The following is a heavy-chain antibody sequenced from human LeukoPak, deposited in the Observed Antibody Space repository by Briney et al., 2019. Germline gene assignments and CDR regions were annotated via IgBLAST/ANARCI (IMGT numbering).Heavy chain of an antibody. J-gene: IGHJ3*02. D-gene: IGHD6-19*01. CDR1: RFSVSTNY. CDR3: AKEGRGSSGQDAFDI. CDR2: ISGSGGST. Sequence: GGSLRLSCAASRFSVSTNYMSWVRQAPGKGLEWVSAISGSGGSTYYADSVKGRFTISRDSSKNTLYLQMNSLRAEDTAVYYCAKEGRGSSGQDAFDIWGQGTMVTVSS. V-gene: IGHV3-23*01.